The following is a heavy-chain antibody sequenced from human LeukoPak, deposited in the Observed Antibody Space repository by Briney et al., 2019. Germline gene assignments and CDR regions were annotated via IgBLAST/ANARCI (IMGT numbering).Heavy chain of an antibody. J-gene: IGHJ4*02. V-gene: IGHV3-15*01. CDR2: IKRKTDGGTT. D-gene: IGHD3-16*01. CDR1: GFTFSNAW. CDR3: TTAVRITGFDS. Sequence: GGSLRLSCAPSGFTFSNAWMTWVHQAPGKGLEWVSLIKRKTDGGTTDYAAPVKGRFTVSRNDSVNTLYLQMNSLKTEDTGVYYCTTAVRITGFDSWGQGALVTVSS.